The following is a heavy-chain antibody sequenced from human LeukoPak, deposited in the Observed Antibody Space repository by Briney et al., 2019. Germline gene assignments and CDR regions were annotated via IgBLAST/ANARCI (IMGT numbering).Heavy chain of an antibody. J-gene: IGHJ4*02. CDR1: GYTFTSYY. D-gene: IGHD1-26*01. CDR3: ARDFIVGATTYYFDY. V-gene: IGHV1-46*01. CDR2: INPSGGST. Sequence: ASVKVSCKASGYTFTSYYMHWVRQAPGQGLEWMGIINPSGGSTSYAQKFQGRVTMTRDTSTSTVYMELSSLRSDDTAVYYCARDFIVGATTYYFDYWGQGTLVTVSS.